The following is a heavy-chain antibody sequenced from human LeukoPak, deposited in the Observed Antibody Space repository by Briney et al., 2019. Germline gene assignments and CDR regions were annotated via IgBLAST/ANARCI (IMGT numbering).Heavy chain of an antibody. CDR2: ISNSGSTI. CDR1: GFTFSDYY. J-gene: IGHJ4*02. D-gene: IGHD3-10*01. CDR3: AGGSGFRTFFGY. Sequence: GGSLRLSCAASGFTFSDYYMSWIRQAPGKGLEWVSYISNSGSTIYYADSLKGRFTVSRDNAKNSLYLQMNSLRDEDTAVYYCAGGSGFRTFFGYWGQGTLVTVSS. V-gene: IGHV3-11*04.